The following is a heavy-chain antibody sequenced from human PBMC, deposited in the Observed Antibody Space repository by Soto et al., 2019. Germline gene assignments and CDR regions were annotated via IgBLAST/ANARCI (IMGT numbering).Heavy chain of an antibody. V-gene: IGHV3-23*01. D-gene: IGHD5-18*01. CDR1: GFTFSSYA. CDR2: ISGSGGST. Sequence: GGSLRLSCAASGFTFSSYAMSWVRQAPGKGLEWVSAISGSGGSTYYADSLKGRFTISRDNSKNTLYLQMNSLRAEDTAVYYCAKWIQLLPYFDYWGQGTLVTVSS. J-gene: IGHJ4*02. CDR3: AKWIQLLPYFDY.